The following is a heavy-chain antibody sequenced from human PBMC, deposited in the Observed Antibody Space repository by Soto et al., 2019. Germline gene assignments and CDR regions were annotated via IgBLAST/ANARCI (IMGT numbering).Heavy chain of an antibody. V-gene: IGHV4-31*11. CDR3: ARSVFP. CDR1: GVTISSGGYS. J-gene: IGHJ5*02. Sequence: SETLSLTCAVSGVTISSGGYSWSWIRQPPGKGLEWIGYIYYSGSTYYNPSLKSRVTISVDTSKNKFSLKLSSVTAADTAVYYCARSVFPWGQGTLVTVSS. CDR2: IYYSGST.